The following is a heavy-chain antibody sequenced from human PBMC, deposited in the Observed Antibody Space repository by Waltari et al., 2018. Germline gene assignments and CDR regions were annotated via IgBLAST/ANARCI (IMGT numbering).Heavy chain of an antibody. CDR2: IYHSGST. Sequence: QVQLQESGPGLVKPSETLSLTCAVSGYSISSGYYWGWLRQPPGKGLEWIGSIYHSGSTYYNPSLKSRVTISVDTSKNQFSLKLSSVTAADTAVYYCASAGGDYPLTGDFYYYYMDVWGKGTTVTVSS. CDR1: GYSISSGYY. V-gene: IGHV4-38-2*01. D-gene: IGHD7-27*01. CDR3: ASAGGDYPLTGDFYYYYMDV. J-gene: IGHJ6*03.